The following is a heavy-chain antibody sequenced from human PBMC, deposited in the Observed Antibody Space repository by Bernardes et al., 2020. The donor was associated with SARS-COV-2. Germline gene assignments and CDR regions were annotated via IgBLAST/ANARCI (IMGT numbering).Heavy chain of an antibody. D-gene: IGHD3-22*01. CDR3: ARDVYYYDSSGYYLSYYFDA. Sequence: GGSLRLSCAASGFTFSSYWLSWVRRAPGKGLEWVANIKQDGSEKYYVDSVKGRFTISRDNAKNSLFLQMNSLRAEDTAFYYCARDVYYYDSSGYYLSYYFDAWGQGALVTVSS. CDR1: GFTFSSYW. CDR2: IKQDGSEK. J-gene: IGHJ4*02. V-gene: IGHV3-7*01.